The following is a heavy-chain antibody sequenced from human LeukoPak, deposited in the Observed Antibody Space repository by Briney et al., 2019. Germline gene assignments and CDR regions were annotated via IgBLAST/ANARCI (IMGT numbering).Heavy chain of an antibody. Sequence: GGSLRLSCAASGFTFSSYAMSWVRQAPGKGLEWVSAISGSGGSTYYADSVKGRFTISRDNSKNTLYLQMNSLRAEDTAVYYCAKGPPESGSYYRYFDYWGQGTLVTVS. V-gene: IGHV3-23*01. CDR1: GFTFSSYA. D-gene: IGHD1-26*01. J-gene: IGHJ4*02. CDR2: ISGSGGST. CDR3: AKGPPESGSYYRYFDY.